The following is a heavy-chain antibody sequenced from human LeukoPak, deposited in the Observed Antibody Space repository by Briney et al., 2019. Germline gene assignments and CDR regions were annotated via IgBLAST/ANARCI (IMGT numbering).Heavy chain of an antibody. Sequence: PGGSLRLSCAASGFTFSTYAMTWVRQAPGKGLEWVSTISGSADITHYADSVKGRFTISRHNSKNTLYLQMNSLRAEDTAVYYCARERGSGIRGFDPWGQGTLVTVSS. J-gene: IGHJ5*02. CDR1: GFTFSTYA. V-gene: IGHV3-23*01. D-gene: IGHD2-15*01. CDR3: ARERGSGIRGFDP. CDR2: ISGSADIT.